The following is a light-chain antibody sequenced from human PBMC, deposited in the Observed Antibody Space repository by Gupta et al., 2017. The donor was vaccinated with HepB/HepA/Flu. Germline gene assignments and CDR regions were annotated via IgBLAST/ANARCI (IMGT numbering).Light chain of an antibody. CDR1: NSNIGRNA. CDR2: RND. V-gene: IGLV1-44*01. J-gene: IGLJ1*01. CDR3: STWDDSLDGLCV. Sequence: QSVLTPPPSAPATPGQKVTLSCSGSNSNIGRNAVNWYQQVPGAAPKLVIYRNDQRPSGVPDRFSGSRSGTSASLAISGLQSEEEADYDCSTWDDSLDGLCVFGTGTKVTVL.